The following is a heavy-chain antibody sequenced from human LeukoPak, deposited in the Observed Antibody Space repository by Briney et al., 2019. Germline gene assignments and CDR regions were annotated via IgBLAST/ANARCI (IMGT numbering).Heavy chain of an antibody. CDR2: ISGSGGST. Sequence: GGSLRLSCAASGFTFSSHAMSWVRQAPGKGLEWVSAISGSGGSTYYADSVKGRFTISRDNSKNTLYLQMNSLRAEDAAVHYCAKASSSWYERYYIDYWGQGTLVTVSS. J-gene: IGHJ4*02. D-gene: IGHD6-13*01. CDR3: AKASSSWYERYYIDY. CDR1: GFTFSSHA. V-gene: IGHV3-23*01.